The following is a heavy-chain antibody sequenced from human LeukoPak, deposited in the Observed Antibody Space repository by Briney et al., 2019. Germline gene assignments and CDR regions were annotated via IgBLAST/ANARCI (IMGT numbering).Heavy chain of an antibody. D-gene: IGHD6-19*01. CDR2: IYYSGST. J-gene: IGHJ1*01. CDR3: ARVYSSGSRAFQH. Sequence: SETLSLTCSVSGGSISSNYWSWVRQPPGKGLEWIGYIYYSGSTNYNPSLKSRVTISVDTSKNQFSLKLSSVTAADTAVYYCARVYSSGSRAFQHWGQGTLVTVSS. V-gene: IGHV4-59*08. CDR1: GGSISSNY.